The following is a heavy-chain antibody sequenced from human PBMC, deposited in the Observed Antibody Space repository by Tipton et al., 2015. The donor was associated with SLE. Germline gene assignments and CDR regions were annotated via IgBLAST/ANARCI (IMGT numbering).Heavy chain of an antibody. D-gene: IGHD2-15*01. Sequence: QLVQSGAEVKKPGESLKISCKGSGYSFTGYWIGWVRQMPGKGLEWMGIIYPGDSDTRYSPSFQGQVTISADKSISTAYLRWSSLKASDTAMYYCARQGGYCSGGSCYYYYGMDVWGQGTTVTVSS. CDR1: GYSFTGYW. CDR2: IYPGDSDT. J-gene: IGHJ6*02. V-gene: IGHV5-51*01. CDR3: ARQGGYCSGGSCYYYYGMDV.